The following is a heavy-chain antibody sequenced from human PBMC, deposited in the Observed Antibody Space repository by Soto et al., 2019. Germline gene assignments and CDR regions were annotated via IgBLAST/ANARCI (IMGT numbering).Heavy chain of an antibody. J-gene: IGHJ4*02. Sequence: GASVKLSCKASGDTFTSYGISWVRQAPGQGLEWMGWISAYNGNTNYAQKLQGRVTMTTDTSTSTAYVELRSLRSDDTAVYYCARDSVRVNTAMVRRANYFDYWGQGTLVTVSS. V-gene: IGHV1-18*01. CDR2: ISAYNGNT. D-gene: IGHD5-18*01. CDR1: GDTFTSYG. CDR3: ARDSVRVNTAMVRRANYFDY.